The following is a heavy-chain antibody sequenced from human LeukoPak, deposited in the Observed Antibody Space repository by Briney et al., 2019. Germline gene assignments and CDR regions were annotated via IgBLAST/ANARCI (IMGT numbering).Heavy chain of an antibody. CDR2: IYHSGST. D-gene: IGHD1-26*01. V-gene: IGHV4-38-2*02. J-gene: IGHJ4*02. CDR1: GYSISSGYY. Sequence: SETLSLTCTVSGYSISSGYYWCWIRQPPGKGLEWIGSIYHSGSTYYNPSLKSRVTISVDTSKNQFSLKLSSVTAADTAVYYCARIVGAGPAPFDYWGQGTLVTVSS. CDR3: ARIVGAGPAPFDY.